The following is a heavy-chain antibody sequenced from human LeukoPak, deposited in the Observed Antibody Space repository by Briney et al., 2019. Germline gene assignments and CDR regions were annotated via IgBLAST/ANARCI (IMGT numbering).Heavy chain of an antibody. V-gene: IGHV3-7*05. CDR1: GFTFSNYW. J-gene: IGHJ4*02. CDR2: IKQDESEK. D-gene: IGHD3-10*01. CDR3: ARGEFARGALFDY. Sequence: GGSLSLSCAASGFTFSNYWMNWVRQAPGKGLEWVANIKQDESEKSYVDSVKGRFTISRDNAKNSLYLQMSNLRAEDTAVYYCARGEFARGALFDYWGQGTLVTVSS.